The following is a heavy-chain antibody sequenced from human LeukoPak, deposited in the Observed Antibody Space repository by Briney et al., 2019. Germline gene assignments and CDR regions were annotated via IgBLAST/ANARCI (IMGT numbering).Heavy chain of an antibody. CDR1: GGTFSSYA. D-gene: IGHD3-9*01. CDR3: ARAPSERYFDWLLLGAFDI. Sequence: GASVKVSCKASGGTFSSYAISWVRQAPGQGLEWMGGIIPIFGTANYAQKFQGRITITTDESTSTAYMELSSLRSEDTAVYYCARAPSERYFDWLLLGAFDIWGQGTMVTVSS. J-gene: IGHJ3*02. CDR2: IIPIFGTA. V-gene: IGHV1-69*05.